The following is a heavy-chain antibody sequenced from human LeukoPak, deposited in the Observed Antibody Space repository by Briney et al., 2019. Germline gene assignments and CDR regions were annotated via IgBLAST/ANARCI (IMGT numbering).Heavy chain of an antibody. CDR2: ISGSGGST. J-gene: IGHJ4*02. CDR3: ATLPPGPGYCSGGSCPY. V-gene: IGHV3-23*01. D-gene: IGHD2-15*01. Sequence: GGSLRLSCAASGFTFGSYAMSWVRQAPGKGLEWVSAISGSGGSTYYADSVKGRFTISRDNSKNTLYLQMNSLRAEDTAVYYCATLPPGPGYCSGGSCPYWGQGTLVTVSS. CDR1: GFTFGSYA.